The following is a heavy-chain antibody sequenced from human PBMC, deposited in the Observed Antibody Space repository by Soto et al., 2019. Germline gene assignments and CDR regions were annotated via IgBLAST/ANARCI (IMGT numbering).Heavy chain of an antibody. V-gene: IGHV3-30*18. Sequence: GGSLRLSCAASGFTFSSYGMHWVRQAPGKGLEWVAVISYDGSNKYYADSVKGRFTISRDNSKNTLYLQMNSLRAEDTAVYYCAKDILDYWGQGTLVTVSS. J-gene: IGHJ4*02. CDR1: GFTFSSYG. CDR3: AKDILDY. CDR2: ISYDGSNK. D-gene: IGHD3-9*01.